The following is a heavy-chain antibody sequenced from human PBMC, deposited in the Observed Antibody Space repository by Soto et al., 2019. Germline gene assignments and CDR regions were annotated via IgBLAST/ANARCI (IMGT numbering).Heavy chain of an antibody. CDR3: ARGDDISSSCGVDY. J-gene: IGHJ4*02. CDR1: GFTFSGYW. D-gene: IGHD6-6*01. V-gene: IGHV3-7*03. Sequence: PGESLKISCAASGFTFSGYWMTWVRQAPGKGLEWVANIRQGGNEKYYVDSVKGRFTISRDDAKNSLYLQINSLRAEDTAVYYCARGDDISSSCGVDYWGQGTLVTVSS. CDR2: IRQGGNEK.